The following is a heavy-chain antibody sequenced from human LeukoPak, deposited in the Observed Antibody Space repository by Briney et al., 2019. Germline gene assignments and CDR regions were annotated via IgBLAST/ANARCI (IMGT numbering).Heavy chain of an antibody. V-gene: IGHV3-23*01. CDR3: AGYYDFWSGYPVY. D-gene: IGHD3-3*01. CDR2: ISGSGGST. J-gene: IGHJ4*02. Sequence: PGGSLRLSCAASGFTFSSYAMSWVRQAPGKGLEWVSAISGSGGSTYYADSVKGRFTISRDNSKNTLYLQMNGLRAEDTAVYYCAGYYDFWSGYPVYRGQGTLVTVSS. CDR1: GFTFSSYA.